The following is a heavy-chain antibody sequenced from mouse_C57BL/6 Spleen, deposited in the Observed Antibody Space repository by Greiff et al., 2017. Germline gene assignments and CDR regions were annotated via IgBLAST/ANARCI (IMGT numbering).Heavy chain of an antibody. Sequence: DVQLQESGGDLVKPGGSLKLSCAASGFTFSSYGMSWVRQTPDKRLEWVATISSGGSYTYYPDSVKGRFTISRDNAKNTLYLQMSSLKSEDTAMYYCAREGGLDYYGSSYDYYAMDYWGQGTSVTVSS. CDR2: ISSGGSYT. D-gene: IGHD1-1*01. CDR1: GFTFSSYG. CDR3: AREGGLDYYGSSYDYYAMDY. J-gene: IGHJ4*01. V-gene: IGHV5-6*01.